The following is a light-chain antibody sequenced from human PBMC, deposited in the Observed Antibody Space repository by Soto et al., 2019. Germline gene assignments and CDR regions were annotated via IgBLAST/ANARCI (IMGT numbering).Light chain of an antibody. CDR3: QQYDHLPFT. Sequence: DIQMTQSPSTLSGSVGDRVTITCRASQTISSWLAWYQQKPGKAPKLMIYDASNLETGVPSRFSGSGSVTDFSFTISSLQPEDIATYYCQQYDHLPFTFGPGTKVDIK. J-gene: IGKJ3*01. CDR2: DAS. V-gene: IGKV1-33*01. CDR1: QTISSW.